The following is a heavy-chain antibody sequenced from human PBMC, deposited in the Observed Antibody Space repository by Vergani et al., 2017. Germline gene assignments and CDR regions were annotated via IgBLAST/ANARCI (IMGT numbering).Heavy chain of an antibody. V-gene: IGHV3-30*03. CDR2: ISYDGSNK. CDR3: TAEKEVAFYYSYYHMDV. Sequence: QVQLVESGGGVVQPGRSLRLSCAASGFTFSSYGMHWVRQAPGKGLEWVAVISYDGSNKYYADSVKGRFTISRDNSKNTLYLQMNSLKIEDTALYFCTAEKEVAFYYSYYHMDVWGKGTTVTVSS. CDR1: GFTFSSYG. D-gene: IGHD2-21*01. J-gene: IGHJ6*03.